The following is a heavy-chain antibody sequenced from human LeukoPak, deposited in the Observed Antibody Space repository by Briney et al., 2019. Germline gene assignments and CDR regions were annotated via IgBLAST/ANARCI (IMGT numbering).Heavy chain of an antibody. J-gene: IGHJ5*02. Sequence: SVKVSCKASGGTFSSYAISWVRQAPGQGLEWMGGIIPIFGTANYAQKFQGRVTITADESTSTACMELSSLRSEDTAVYYCARDGGNSAWDWFDPWGQGTLVTVSS. CDR3: ARDGGNSAWDWFDP. V-gene: IGHV1-69*13. CDR2: IIPIFGTA. D-gene: IGHD4-23*01. CDR1: GGTFSSYA.